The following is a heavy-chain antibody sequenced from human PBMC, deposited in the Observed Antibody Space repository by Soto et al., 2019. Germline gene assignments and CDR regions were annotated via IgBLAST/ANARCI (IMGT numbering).Heavy chain of an antibody. J-gene: IGHJ5*02. Sequence: QPGGSLRLSCAASGFTFFSSAMSWVRQAPGKGLEWVSTTTSGAGTYYADSVKGRFTISRDNSKNTLYLQMNSLRVEDTAVYYCAKLTASWGQGTLVTVSS. CDR1: GFTFFSSA. CDR3: AKLTAS. V-gene: IGHV3-23*01. CDR2: TTSGAGT.